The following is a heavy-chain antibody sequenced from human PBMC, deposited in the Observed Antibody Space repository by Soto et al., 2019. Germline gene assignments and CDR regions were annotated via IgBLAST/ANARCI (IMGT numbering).Heavy chain of an antibody. J-gene: IGHJ6*03. CDR3: AREATVTNEYYYYYMDV. CDR2: IIPILGIA. CDR1: GGTFSSYT. V-gene: IGHV1-69*04. Sequence: ASVKVSCKASGGTFSSYTISWVRQAPGQGLEWMGRIIPILGIANYAQKFQGRVTITADKSTRTAYMELSSLRSEDTAVYYCAREATVTNEYYYYYMDVWGKGTTVTVSS. D-gene: IGHD4-4*01.